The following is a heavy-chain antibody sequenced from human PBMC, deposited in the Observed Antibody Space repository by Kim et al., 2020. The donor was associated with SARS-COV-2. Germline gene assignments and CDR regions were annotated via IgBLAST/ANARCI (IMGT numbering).Heavy chain of an antibody. CDR1: GFTFSSYA. Sequence: GGSLRLSCAASGFTFSSYAMHWVRQAPGKGLEWVAVISYDGSNKYYADSVKGRFTISRDNSKNTLYLQMNSLRAEDTAVYYCARRYSTAKVDYWGQGTLVTVSS. CDR3: ARRYSTAKVDY. CDR2: ISYDGSNK. D-gene: IGHD4-4*01. V-gene: IGHV3-30-3*01. J-gene: IGHJ4*02.